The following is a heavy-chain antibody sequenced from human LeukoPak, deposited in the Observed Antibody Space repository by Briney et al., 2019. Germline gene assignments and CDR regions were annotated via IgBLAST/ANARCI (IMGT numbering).Heavy chain of an antibody. J-gene: IGHJ4*02. CDR1: GFTFSTYA. V-gene: IGHV3-33*01. D-gene: IGHD2-15*01. CDR3: AREVDCSGGRCYRGEFDY. CDR2: IWYDGSNE. Sequence: PGRSLRLSCATSGFTFSTYAMHWVRQAPGKGLEWVGVIWYDGSNEHYADSVKGRFTISRDNSRYTLYLQMNSLRVADTAVYYCAREVDCSGGRCYRGEFDYWGQGTLVTVSS.